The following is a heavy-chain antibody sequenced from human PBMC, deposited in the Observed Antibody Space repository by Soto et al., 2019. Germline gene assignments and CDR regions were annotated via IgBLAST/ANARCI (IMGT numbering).Heavy chain of an antibody. CDR1: GGSISTTSYY. CDR2: IYYSGST. V-gene: IGHV4-39*01. D-gene: IGHD4-17*01. Sequence: QLQLQESGPGLVKPSQTLSLTCTVSGGSISTTSYYWGWIRQPPGKGLEWIGSIYYSGSTYYNPSLKSRVTISVDTSTNQFSLKLSSVTAADTSVYFCARQRTVTTSDYWGQGTLVTVSS. CDR3: ARQRTVTTSDY. J-gene: IGHJ4*02.